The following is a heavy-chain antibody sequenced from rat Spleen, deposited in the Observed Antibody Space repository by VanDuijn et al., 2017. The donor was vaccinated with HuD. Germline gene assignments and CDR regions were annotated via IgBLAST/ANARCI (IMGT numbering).Heavy chain of an antibody. J-gene: IGHJ2*01. CDR1: GFTFSDYN. D-gene: IGHD4-3*01. CDR3: VRRYKSGYFDY. V-gene: IGHV5-7*01. CDR2: ISYDGSST. Sequence: EVQLVESGGGLVQPGRSLKLSCAASGFTFSDYNMAWVRQAPKKGLEWVATISYDGSSTYHRDSVKGRFTISRDNAKSTVLLQMDSLRSEDTAAYYCVRRYKSGYFDYWGQGVMVTVSS.